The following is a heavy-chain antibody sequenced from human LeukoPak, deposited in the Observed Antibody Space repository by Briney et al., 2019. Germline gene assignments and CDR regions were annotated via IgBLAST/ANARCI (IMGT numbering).Heavy chain of an antibody. J-gene: IGHJ3*02. CDR2: IYSGGST. V-gene: IGHV3-66*02. CDR1: GFTVSSNY. D-gene: IGHD3-22*01. Sequence: PGGSLRLSCAASGFTVSSNYMSWVRQAPGKGLEWVSVIYSGGSTYYADSVKGRFTISRDNSKHKLYLQMNSLRAEDTAVYYCARGYYYDSSGLDAFDIWGQGTMVTVSS. CDR3: ARGYYYDSSGLDAFDI.